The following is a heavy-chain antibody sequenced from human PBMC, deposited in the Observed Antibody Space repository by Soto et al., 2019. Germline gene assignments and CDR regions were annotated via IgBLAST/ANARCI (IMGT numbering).Heavy chain of an antibody. CDR2: IWYDGSNK. D-gene: IGHD3-10*01. CDR1: GFTFSSYG. J-gene: IGHJ4*02. CDR3: ARDSPLYGSGSYFPY. Sequence: QVQLVESGGGVVQPGRSLRLSCAASGFTFSSYGMHWARQAPGKGLEWVAVIWYDGSNKYYADSVKGRFTISRDNSKNTLYLQMNSLRAEDTAVYYCARDSPLYGSGSYFPYWGQGTLVTVSS. V-gene: IGHV3-33*01.